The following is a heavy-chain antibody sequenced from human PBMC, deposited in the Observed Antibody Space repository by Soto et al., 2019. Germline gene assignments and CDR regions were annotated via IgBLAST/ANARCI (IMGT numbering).Heavy chain of an antibody. CDR1: GFTFSTYG. D-gene: IGHD3-10*01. CDR2: ISYDGYLK. Sequence: QVQLVESGGGVVQPGRSLRLSCAASGFTFSTYGMQWVRQAPGKGLEWVAVISYDGYLKYYVDAVKGRFTVARDNSKNTLFLEMNSLRVEDSAVYFCAKDFKVSGSHYGTLNYYYGMDVWGQVTTVTVSS. CDR3: AKDFKVSGSHYGTLNYYYGMDV. J-gene: IGHJ6*02. V-gene: IGHV3-30*18.